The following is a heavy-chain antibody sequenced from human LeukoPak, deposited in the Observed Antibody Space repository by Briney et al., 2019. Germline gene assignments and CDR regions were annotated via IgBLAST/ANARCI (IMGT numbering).Heavy chain of an antibody. CDR2: IDWDDDK. J-gene: IGHJ4*02. Sequence: SGPPLVNPPQTLTLTCTFSGFSLRTGRRCVSWIRQPPGKALEWLSRIDWDDDKYYITSLKTRLTISKDTSKNQVVLTMTNMDPVDTATYYCARMYYYDSSGYSFDYWGQGTLVTVSS. D-gene: IGHD3-22*01. CDR3: ARMYYYDSSGYSFDY. V-gene: IGHV2-70*11. CDR1: GFSLRTGRRC.